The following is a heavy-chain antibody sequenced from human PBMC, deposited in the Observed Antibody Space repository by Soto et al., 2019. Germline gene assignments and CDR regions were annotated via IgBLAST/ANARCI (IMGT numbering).Heavy chain of an antibody. CDR1: GFTFSNAW. Sequence: PGGSLRLSCAASGFTFSNAWMSWVRQAPGKGLEWVGRIKSKTDGGTTDYAAPVKGRFTISRDDSKNTLYLQMNSLKTEDTAVYYCTTPRILYPGYYGMDVWGQGTTVTVSS. CDR3: TTPRILYPGYYGMDV. V-gene: IGHV3-15*01. J-gene: IGHJ6*02. CDR2: IKSKTDGGTT. D-gene: IGHD2-8*01.